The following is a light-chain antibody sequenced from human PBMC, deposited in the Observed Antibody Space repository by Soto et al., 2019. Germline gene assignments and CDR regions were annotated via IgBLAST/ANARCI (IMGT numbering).Light chain of an antibody. CDR3: QQYNSYSGT. CDR1: ESISTW. Sequence: DIQMTQSPFTLSASVGDRVTISCWASESISTWVAWYQQKPGKAPKLLIYEASRLENGVPSRFSGSGSGTEFTLTISSLQPDDFATYYCQQYNSYSGTFGQGTRWIS. V-gene: IGKV1-5*01. CDR2: EAS. J-gene: IGKJ2*01.